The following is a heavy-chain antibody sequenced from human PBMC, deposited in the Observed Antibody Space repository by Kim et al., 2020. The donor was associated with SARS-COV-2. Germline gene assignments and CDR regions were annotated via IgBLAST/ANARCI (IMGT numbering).Heavy chain of an antibody. CDR2: INHSGST. Sequence: SETLSLTCAVYGGSFSGYYWSWIRQPPGKGLEWIGEINHSGSTNYNPSLKSRVTISVDTSKNQFSLKLSSVTAADTAVYYCARSSYYGSGSYYYLYFDL. CDR1: GGSFSGYY. CDR3: ARSSYYGSGSYYYLYFDL. J-gene: IGHJ2*01. V-gene: IGHV4-34*01. D-gene: IGHD3-10*01.